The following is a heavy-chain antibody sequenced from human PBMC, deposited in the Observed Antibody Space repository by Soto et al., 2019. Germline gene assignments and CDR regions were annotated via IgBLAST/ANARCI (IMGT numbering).Heavy chain of an antibody. V-gene: IGHV3-30-3*01. CDR2: ISYDGSNK. CDR3: ARDPLAGDWLFEYYFDY. CDR1: GFTFSSYA. J-gene: IGHJ4*02. Sequence: GGSLRLPCAASGFTFSSYAMHWVRQAPGKGLEWVAVISYDGSNKYYADSVKGRFTISRDNSKNTLYLQMNSLRAEDTAVYYCARDPLAGDWLFEYYFDYWGQGTLVTVSS. D-gene: IGHD3-9*01.